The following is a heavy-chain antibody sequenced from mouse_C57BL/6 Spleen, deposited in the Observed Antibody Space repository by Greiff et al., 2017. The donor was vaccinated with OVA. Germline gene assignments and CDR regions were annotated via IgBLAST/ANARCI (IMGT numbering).Heavy chain of an antibody. V-gene: IGHV1-54*01. Sequence: QVHVKQSGAELVRPGTSVKVSCKASGYAFTNYLIEWVKQRPGQGLEWIGVINPGSGGTNYNEKFKGKATLTADKSSSTAYMQLSSLTSEDSAVYFCARCDYDGAWFAYWGQGTLVTVSA. D-gene: IGHD2-4*01. CDR2: INPGSGGT. CDR1: GYAFTNYL. CDR3: ARCDYDGAWFAY. J-gene: IGHJ3*01.